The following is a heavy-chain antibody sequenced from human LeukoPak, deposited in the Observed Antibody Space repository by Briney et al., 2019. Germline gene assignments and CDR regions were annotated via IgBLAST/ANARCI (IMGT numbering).Heavy chain of an antibody. J-gene: IGHJ5*02. D-gene: IGHD6-19*01. CDR3: ARGQGSGGWYNWFDP. V-gene: IGHV4-34*01. Sequence: SETLSLTCAVYGGSFSGYYWSWIRQPPGKGLEWIGEINHSGSTNYNPSLKSRVTISVDTSKNQFSLKLSSVTAADTAVYYCARGQGSGGWYNWFDPWGQGTLVTVSS. CDR1: GGSFSGYY. CDR2: INHSGST.